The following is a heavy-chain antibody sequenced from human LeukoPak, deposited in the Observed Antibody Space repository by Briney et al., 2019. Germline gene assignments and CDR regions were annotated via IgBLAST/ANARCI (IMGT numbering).Heavy chain of an antibody. CDR1: GGSFSSYY. CDR2: INHSGST. V-gene: IGHV4-34*01. Sequence: PSETLSLTCAVYGGSFSSYYWSWIRQPPGKGLEWIGEINHSGSTDYNPSLKSRVTISVDTSKNQFSLKLSSVTAADTAVYYCAIHYGDYFDYWGQGTLVTVSS. D-gene: IGHD4-17*01. J-gene: IGHJ4*02. CDR3: AIHYGDYFDY.